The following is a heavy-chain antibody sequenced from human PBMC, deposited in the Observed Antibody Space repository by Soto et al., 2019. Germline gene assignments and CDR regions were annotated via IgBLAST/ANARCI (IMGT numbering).Heavy chain of an antibody. CDR2: ISGGGST. D-gene: IGHD2-15*01. CDR3: ARDSSQKVVVVLAGLFDV. V-gene: IGHV3-23*01. J-gene: IGHJ3*01. CDR1: GINFNNYA. Sequence: EVQLLESGGALVRPGGSLRLSCAASGINFNNYAMSWVRQAPGKGLEWVSVISGGGSTYYSQSVKGRFTISRDISTSTLYLQMDSLRAEDTALYYCARDSSQKVVVVLAGLFDVWGQGTMVTVSS.